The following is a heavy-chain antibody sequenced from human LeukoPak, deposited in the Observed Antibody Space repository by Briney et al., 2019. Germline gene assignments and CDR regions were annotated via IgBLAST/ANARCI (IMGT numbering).Heavy chain of an antibody. D-gene: IGHD3-22*01. Sequence: SETLSLTCTVSGGSISSYYWSWIRQPPGKGLEWIGYIYYSGSTNYNPSLKSRVTISVDTSKNQFSLKLSSVTAADTAVYYCARAPLDYYYDSSGYYGDWGQGTLVTVSS. V-gene: IGHV4-59*08. CDR3: ARAPLDYYYDSSGYYGD. CDR1: GGSISSYY. J-gene: IGHJ4*02. CDR2: IYYSGST.